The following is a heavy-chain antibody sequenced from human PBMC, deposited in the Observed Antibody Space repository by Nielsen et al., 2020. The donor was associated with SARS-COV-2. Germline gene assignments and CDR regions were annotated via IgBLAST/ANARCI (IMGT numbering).Heavy chain of an antibody. CDR1: GFTFSSYA. J-gene: IGHJ4*02. Sequence: GESLKISCAASGFTFSSYAMSWVRQAPGKGLEWVSAIRSSGGSTYYPDSVKGRFTISRDNSKNTLYLQMNSLRAEDTAVYYCAPSMIVQGGYWGQGTLVTVSS. CDR2: IRSSGGST. V-gene: IGHV3-23*01. D-gene: IGHD3-22*01. CDR3: APSMIVQGGY.